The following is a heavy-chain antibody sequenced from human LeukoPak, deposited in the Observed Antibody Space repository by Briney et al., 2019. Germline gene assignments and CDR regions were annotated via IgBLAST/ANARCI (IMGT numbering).Heavy chain of an antibody. CDR2: ISSSSYR. V-gene: IGHV3-21*01. J-gene: IGHJ4*02. CDR3: AREGYSPRDGYNFNFDY. CDR1: GFTLSSYS. Sequence: GGSLRLSCAAPGFTLSSYSMNWVRQAPGKGLEWVSSISSSSYRYYADSVKGRFTISRDNAKNSLYLQMNSLRAEDTAVYYCAREGYSPRDGYNFNFDYWGQGTLVTVSS. D-gene: IGHD5-24*01.